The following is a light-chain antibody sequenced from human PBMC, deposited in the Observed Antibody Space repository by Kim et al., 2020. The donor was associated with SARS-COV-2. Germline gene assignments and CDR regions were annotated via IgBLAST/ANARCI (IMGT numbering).Light chain of an antibody. J-gene: IGKJ5*01. CDR1: QGVSSY. CDR2: DAS. V-gene: IGKV3-11*01. Sequence: SQGERANLSCRASQGVSSYLAWYQQKPGQAPRLLIYDASNRATGIPARFSGSGSGTDFTLTISSLEPEDFAVYYCQQRSNWPPITFGQGTRLEIK. CDR3: QQRSNWPPIT.